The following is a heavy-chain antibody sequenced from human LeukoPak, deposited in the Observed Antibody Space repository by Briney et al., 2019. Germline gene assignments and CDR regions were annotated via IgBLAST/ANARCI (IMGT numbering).Heavy chain of an antibody. Sequence: ASVKVSCKASGYTFTGYYMHWVRQAPGQGLEWMGWINPNSGGTNYAQKFQGRVTMTRDTSISTAYMELSRLRSDDTAVYYCARDFLRQEGDTRFYYYYMDVWGKGTTVTVSS. V-gene: IGHV1-2*02. D-gene: IGHD3-16*01. CDR1: GYTFTGYY. J-gene: IGHJ6*03. CDR3: ARDFLRQEGDTRFYYYYMDV. CDR2: INPNSGGT.